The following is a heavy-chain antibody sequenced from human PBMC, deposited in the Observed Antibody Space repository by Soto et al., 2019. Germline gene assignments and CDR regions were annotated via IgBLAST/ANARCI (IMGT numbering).Heavy chain of an antibody. D-gene: IGHD2-15*01. CDR2: IDWDDDK. CDR3: ARIRRNCSGGSCYFPFDY. Sequence: SGPTLVNPTQTLTLTCTFSGFSLSTSGMCVSWIRQPPGKALEWLARIDWDDDKYYSTSLKTRLTISKDTSKNQVVLTMTNMDPVDTATYYCARIRRNCSGGSCYFPFDYWGQGTLVTVSS. J-gene: IGHJ4*02. V-gene: IGHV2-70*11. CDR1: GFSLSTSGMC.